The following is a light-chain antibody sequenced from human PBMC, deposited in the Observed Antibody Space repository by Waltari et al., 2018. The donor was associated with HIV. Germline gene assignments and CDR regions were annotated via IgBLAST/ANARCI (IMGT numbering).Light chain of an antibody. V-gene: IGKV3-11*01. CDR1: QTLSNY. J-gene: IGKJ2*01. Sequence: EIVLTQSPATLSLSPGERATLSCRASQTLSNYLAWYQQKPGQAPRLLIYDASNRATGIPARFSGSGSGTDFTLTISSLEPEDFAVYYCQQRSNFMYTFGQGTKLEIK. CDR2: DAS. CDR3: QQRSNFMYT.